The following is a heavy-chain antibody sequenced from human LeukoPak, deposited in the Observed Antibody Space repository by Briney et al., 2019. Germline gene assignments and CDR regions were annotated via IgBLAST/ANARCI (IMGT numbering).Heavy chain of an antibody. CDR3: ARLRVAFDI. CDR2: IYTSGST. CDR1: GGSISSGSYY. Sequence: SETLSLTCTVSGGSISSGSYYWSWIRQPAGKGLEWIGRIYTSGSTNYNPSLKSRVTISVDTSKNQFSLKLSSVTAADTAVYYCARLRVAFDIWGQGTMVTVSS. J-gene: IGHJ3*02. V-gene: IGHV4-61*02. D-gene: IGHD3-16*01.